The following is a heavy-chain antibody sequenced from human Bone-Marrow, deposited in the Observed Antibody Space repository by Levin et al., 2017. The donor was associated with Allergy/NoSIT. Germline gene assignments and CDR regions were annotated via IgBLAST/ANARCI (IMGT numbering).Heavy chain of an antibody. D-gene: IGHD6-19*01. V-gene: IGHV3-33*01. J-gene: IGHJ6*02. Sequence: PGGSLRLSCAASGFTFSSYGMHWVRQAPGKGLEWVAVIWYDGSNKYYADSVKGRFTISRDNSKNTLYLQMNSLRAEDTAVYYCARCQPSSGWYRDYYYYGMDVWGQGTTVTVSS. CDR3: ARCQPSSGWYRDYYYYGMDV. CDR1: GFTFSSYG. CDR2: IWYDGSNK.